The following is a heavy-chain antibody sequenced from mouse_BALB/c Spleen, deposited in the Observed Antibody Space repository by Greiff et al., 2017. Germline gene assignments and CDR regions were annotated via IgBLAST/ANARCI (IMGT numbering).Heavy chain of an antibody. D-gene: IGHD1-1*01. J-gene: IGHJ3*01. CDR2: ISDGGSYT. Sequence: EVQRVESGGGLVKPGGSLKLSCAASGFTFSDYYMYWVRQTPEKRLEWVATISDGGSYTYYPDSVKGRFTISRDNAKNNLYLQMSSLKSEDTAMYYCARDDGSTTFAYWGQGTLVTVSA. CDR1: GFTFSDYY. CDR3: ARDDGSTTFAY. V-gene: IGHV5-4*02.